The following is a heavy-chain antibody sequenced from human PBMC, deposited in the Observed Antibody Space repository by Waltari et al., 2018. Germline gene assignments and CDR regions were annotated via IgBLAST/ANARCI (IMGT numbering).Heavy chain of an antibody. D-gene: IGHD2-2*01. J-gene: IGHJ4*02. CDR3: ARGPAADFDY. Sequence: QLRLQESGSRLVQPSQTLSFTCAVSGGSVSRGVYSWSWIRQPPGKGLEWIGYIYHNENTFYNPSLKSRVTISIDKSKNQFSLKVNSVTAADTALYYCARGPAADFDYWGQGILVTVSS. CDR1: GGSVSRGVYS. CDR2: IYHNENT. V-gene: IGHV4-30-2*01.